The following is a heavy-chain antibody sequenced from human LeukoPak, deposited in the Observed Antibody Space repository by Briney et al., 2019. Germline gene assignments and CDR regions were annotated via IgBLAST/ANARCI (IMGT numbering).Heavy chain of an antibody. V-gene: IGHV3-74*01. CDR2: INSDGSIT. D-gene: IGHD5-18*01. J-gene: IGHJ6*02. Sequence: GGSLRLSCAASGFTFTTYWMHWVRQAPGKRLVWVSHINSDGSITSYADSVKGRFTISRDNAKNTLYLQMNSLRAEDTAVYYCARDAVDTANAVWGQGTTVTVSS. CDR3: ARDAVDTANAV. CDR1: GFTFTTYW.